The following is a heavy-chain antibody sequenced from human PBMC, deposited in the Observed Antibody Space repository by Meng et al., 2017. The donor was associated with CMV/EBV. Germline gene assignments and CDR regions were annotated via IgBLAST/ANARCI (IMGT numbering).Heavy chain of an antibody. D-gene: IGHD6-13*01. Sequence: GESLKISCAASGFSFSSYAMSWVRQAPGKGLEWVSVIYSGDSTYYADSVKGRFTISRDDSKNMLYLQMNSLRAEDTAVYYCAKEGLEYLAAGYNWFDPWGQGTLVTVSS. CDR1: GFSFSSYA. J-gene: IGHJ5*02. CDR3: AKEGLEYLAAGYNWFDP. V-gene: IGHV3-23*03. CDR2: IYSGDST.